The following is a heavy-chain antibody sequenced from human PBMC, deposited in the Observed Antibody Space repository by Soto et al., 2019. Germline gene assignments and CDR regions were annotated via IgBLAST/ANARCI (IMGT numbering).Heavy chain of an antibody. CDR1: GFTFSSYS. Sequence: GGSLRLSCAASGFTFSSYSMNWVRQAPGKGLEWVSSISSSSSYIYYADSVKGRFTISRDNAKNSLYLQMNSLRAEDTAVYYCARWYYDFWSGSLGFAFDIWGQGTMVTVSS. D-gene: IGHD3-3*01. CDR3: ARWYYDFWSGSLGFAFDI. J-gene: IGHJ3*02. CDR2: ISSSSSYI. V-gene: IGHV3-21*01.